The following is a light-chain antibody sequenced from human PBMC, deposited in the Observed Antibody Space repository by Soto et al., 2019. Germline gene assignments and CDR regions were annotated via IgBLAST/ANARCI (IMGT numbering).Light chain of an antibody. CDR3: SSYTGSSTLVV. J-gene: IGLJ2*01. CDR1: SSDGGGYNY. Sequence: QSALTQPASVSESPGQSITIPCTGTSSDGGGYNYVSWYQQYPGKAPKLMIYDVTNRPSGVSNRFSGSKSGNTASLTISGLQAEDEAIYYCSSYTGSSTLVVFGGGPKLTVL. V-gene: IGLV2-14*01. CDR2: DVT.